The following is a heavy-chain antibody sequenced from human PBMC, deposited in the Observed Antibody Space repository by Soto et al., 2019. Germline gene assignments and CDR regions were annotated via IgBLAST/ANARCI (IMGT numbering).Heavy chain of an antibody. CDR3: ARDRKKTYFYNYRLDV. CDR1: GGSVSVYY. J-gene: IGHJ6*02. CDR2: VSHSGSP. V-gene: IGHV4-34*01. Sequence: SETLSLTCAVYGGSVSVYYWGWVRQPPGKGLEWLGEVSHSGSPKYNPSLKSRVIMSIDTSKNQFSLNLTSVTAADTAVYYCARDRKKTYFYNYRLDVWGQGPAVTVSS.